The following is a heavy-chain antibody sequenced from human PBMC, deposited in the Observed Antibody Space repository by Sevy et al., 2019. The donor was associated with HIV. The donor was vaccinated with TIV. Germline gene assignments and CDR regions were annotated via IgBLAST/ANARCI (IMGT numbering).Heavy chain of an antibody. Sequence: GGFLRLSCAASGFTFSSYGMHWVRQAPGKGLEWVAVLSFDGSNKYYADSVKGRFTISRDNSKNTLYLQMSSLRPEDTAVYYCAKEGSSSSWYDPYYFDYWGQGTLVTVSS. CDR2: LSFDGSNK. D-gene: IGHD6-13*01. J-gene: IGHJ4*02. CDR3: AKEGSSSSWYDPYYFDY. V-gene: IGHV3-30*18. CDR1: GFTFSSYG.